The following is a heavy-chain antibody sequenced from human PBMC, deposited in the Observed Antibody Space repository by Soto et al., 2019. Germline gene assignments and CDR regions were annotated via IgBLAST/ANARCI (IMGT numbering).Heavy chain of an antibody. CDR2: ISRGGDAT. J-gene: IGHJ4*02. V-gene: IGHV3-23*01. CDR3: ARYPSTGAADF. CDR1: GFTFNDYA. Sequence: GGSLRLSCVGSGFTFNDYALNWVRQSPGKGLEWVSTISRGGDATYYADSVRGRFTISRDNSKHTLSLLMKSLRAEDSAIYYCARYPSTGAADFWGQGTLVTVSS. D-gene: IGHD2-8*02.